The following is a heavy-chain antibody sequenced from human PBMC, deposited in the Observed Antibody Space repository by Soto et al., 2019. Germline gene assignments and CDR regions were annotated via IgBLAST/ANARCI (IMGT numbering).Heavy chain of an antibody. CDR1: XXTXXXYG. J-gene: IGHJ4*02. Sequence: QVQLVESGGGVVQPGRSLRLSCAASXXTXXXYGMHWVXXXPGKGLEWVAVISNDGSNKYYADSVKGRFTISRDNSKNTLSLQMSSLRXEXXXXXXXXXXXXXXXLXYWGQGTLVTVSS. CDR3: XXXXXXXXLXY. V-gene: IGHV3-30*03. CDR2: ISNDGSNK.